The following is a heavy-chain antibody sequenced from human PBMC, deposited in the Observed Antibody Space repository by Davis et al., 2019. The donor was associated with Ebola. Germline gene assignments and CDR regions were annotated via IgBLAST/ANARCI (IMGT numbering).Heavy chain of an antibody. V-gene: IGHV3-21*01. J-gene: IGHJ3*02. CDR3: VKTRSNWWNDALEI. CDR1: GFTFSTYS. Sequence: GGSLRLSCAASGFTFSTYSMSWVRQAPGKGLEWVSSISSDSDYIYYADSAKGRFTISRDNAKNSLYLQMNSLRAEDTAVYYCVKTRSNWWNDALEIWGRGTMVIVSS. CDR2: ISSDSDYI. D-gene: IGHD2-8*02.